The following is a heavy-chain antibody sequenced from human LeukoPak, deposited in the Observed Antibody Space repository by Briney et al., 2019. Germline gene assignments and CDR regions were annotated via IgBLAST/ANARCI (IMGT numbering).Heavy chain of an antibody. CDR3: AKSPSRSSFPPDY. V-gene: IGHV3-23*01. J-gene: IGHJ4*02. D-gene: IGHD6-6*01. CDR2: ISFTGDGT. Sequence: GGSLRLSCAASGFTFSIYAMSWVRQAPGKGLEWVSSISFTGDGTYYADSVKGRFTISRDNSKNTLYLQMNSPRAEDTAVYYCAKSPSRSSFPPDYWAREPWSPSPQ. CDR1: GFTFSIYA.